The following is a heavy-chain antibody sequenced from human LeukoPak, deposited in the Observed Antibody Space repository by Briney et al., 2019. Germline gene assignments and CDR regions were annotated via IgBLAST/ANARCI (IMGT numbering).Heavy chain of an antibody. D-gene: IGHD5-18*01. CDR2: IYYSGST. V-gene: IGHV4-59*01. Sequence: SETLSLTCTVSGGSISSYYWSWIRQPPGKGLEWIGYIYYSGSTNYNPSLKSRVTLSVDTSKNQFSLKLSSVTAADTAVYYCARAPTAMVGNWGSVMNWIDPWGQGTLVTVSS. CDR1: GGSISSYY. CDR3: ARAPTAMVGNWGSVMNWIDP. J-gene: IGHJ5*02.